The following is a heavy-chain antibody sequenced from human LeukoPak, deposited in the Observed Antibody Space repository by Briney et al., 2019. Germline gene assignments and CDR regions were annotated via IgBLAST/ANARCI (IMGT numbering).Heavy chain of an antibody. Sequence: SETLSLTCTVSGGSISSSDYYWGWIRQPPGKGLEWIGSIYYSGITFYNPSLKSRVTISVDTSKNQFSLKLTSVTAADTAVYYCARDSTDDTLLLDAFDIWGQGTMVTVSS. CDR1: GGSISSSDYY. V-gene: IGHV4-39*07. CDR3: ARDSTDDTLLLDAFDI. D-gene: IGHD3-22*01. CDR2: IYYSGIT. J-gene: IGHJ3*02.